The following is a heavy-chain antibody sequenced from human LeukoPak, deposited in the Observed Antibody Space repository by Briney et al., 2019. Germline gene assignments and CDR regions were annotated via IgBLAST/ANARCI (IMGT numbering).Heavy chain of an antibody. CDR2: INWNRGST. D-gene: IGHD2-15*01. Sequence: PGGSLRLSCAASGFTFNNFAMYWVRHVPTKGLEWVSGINWNRGSTVYAASVKGRFTISRDNAKNSLYLQMNSLRVEDTAFYYCAKRSCSGGRCYFDYWGQGTLVTVSS. CDR1: GFTFNNFA. J-gene: IGHJ4*02. V-gene: IGHV3-9*01. CDR3: AKRSCSGGRCYFDY.